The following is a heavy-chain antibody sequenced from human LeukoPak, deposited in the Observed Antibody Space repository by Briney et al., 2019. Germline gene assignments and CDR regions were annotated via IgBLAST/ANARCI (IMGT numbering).Heavy chain of an antibody. D-gene: IGHD5-12*01. CDR3: ARDSFRVATITFYYYYYMDV. CDR2: IKEDGSEK. V-gene: IGHV3-7*01. Sequence: GGSLRLSCAASGFTFRSFYMTWVRQAPGKGLEWVASIKEDGSEKYSVDSVTGRFTISRDNAKNSLYLQMNSLRAEDTAVYYCARDSFRVATITFYYYYYMDVWGKGTTVTVSS. CDR1: GFTFRSFY. J-gene: IGHJ6*03.